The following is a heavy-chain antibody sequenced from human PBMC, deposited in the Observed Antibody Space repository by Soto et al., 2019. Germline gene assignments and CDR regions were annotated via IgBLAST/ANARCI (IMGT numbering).Heavy chain of an antibody. CDR3: ARESLGAKGAEH. CDR1: GDTFNSYV. J-gene: IGHJ1*01. V-gene: IGHV1-69*17. D-gene: IGHD3-16*01. Sequence: QVQLVQSGAEVKRPGSSVKVSCESSGDTFNSYVISWVRQAPGQGLEWMGGIIPIIGVTHYAQKFKGRVTISALSSTGTAYMELTNLGFEDTALYSCARESLGAKGAEHWGQGTLVTVSS. CDR2: IIPIIGVT.